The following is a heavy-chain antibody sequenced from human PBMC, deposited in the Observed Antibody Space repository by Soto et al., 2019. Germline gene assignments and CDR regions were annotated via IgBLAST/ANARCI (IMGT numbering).Heavy chain of an antibody. CDR1: GFTFSIYA. V-gene: IGHV3-23*01. Sequence: GGSLRLSCAASGFTFSIYAMTWVRQSPGKGLEWVSSMSRTGDNTYYADSVKGRFTISRDNSKNTLYLQMDSLRAEDTAIYYCAKDQSNSNPLYYFDFWGPGTLVTVSS. J-gene: IGHJ4*02. CDR2: MSRTGDNT. D-gene: IGHD3-22*01. CDR3: AKDQSNSNPLYYFDF.